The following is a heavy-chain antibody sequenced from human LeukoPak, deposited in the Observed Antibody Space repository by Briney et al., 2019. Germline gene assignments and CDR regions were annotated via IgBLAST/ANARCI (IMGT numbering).Heavy chain of an antibody. CDR2: IYYSGST. CDR3: ARHEAIAVAGVFDY. V-gene: IGHV4-59*08. Sequence: SETLSLTCTVSGGSISSYYWSWIRQPPGKGLEWIGYIYYSGSTNYDPSLKSRVTISVDTSKNQFSLKLSSVTAADTAVYYCARHEAIAVAGVFDYWGQGTLVTVSS. CDR1: GGSISSYY. D-gene: IGHD6-19*01. J-gene: IGHJ4*02.